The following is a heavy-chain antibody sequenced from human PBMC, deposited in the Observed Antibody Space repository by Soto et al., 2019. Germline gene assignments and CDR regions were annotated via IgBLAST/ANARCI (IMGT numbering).Heavy chain of an antibody. CDR2: IFYGGIY. V-gene: IGHV4-59*01. J-gene: IGHJ4*02. CDR1: GGYINGYY. D-gene: IGHD5-18*01. Sequence: TSETRSLTCIVSGGYINGYYWGWTRQPPGKGLESTGYIFYGGIYREIPSLNSRVTVSACTSKNEFSLTLTSVTAADTAVYYCARSGNSNLLVFDYWGQGALVTISS. CDR3: ARSGNSNLLVFDY.